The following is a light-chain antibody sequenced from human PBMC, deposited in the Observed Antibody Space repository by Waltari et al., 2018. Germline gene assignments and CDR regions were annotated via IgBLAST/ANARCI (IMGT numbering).Light chain of an antibody. CDR3: ASETSTTTLYV. CDR1: SSDIGFYTF. J-gene: IGLJ1*01. V-gene: IGLV2-14*03. Sequence: HSALTQPASVSGSPGQSITTPCTGTSSDIGFYTFVSWYQQHPGKAPKVMIYHVSNRPSGVSNRFSGSKSGNTASLTISGLQPEDEADYYCASETSTTTLYVFGSGTKVTVL. CDR2: HVS.